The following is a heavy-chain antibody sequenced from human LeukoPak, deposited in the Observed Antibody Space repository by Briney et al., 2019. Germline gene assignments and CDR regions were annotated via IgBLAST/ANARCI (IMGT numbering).Heavy chain of an antibody. J-gene: IGHJ4*02. V-gene: IGHV3-21*01. CDR1: GFTFSSYS. CDR2: IDSDTDDI. CDR3: AKTSGWYWGDEEYYFDY. D-gene: IGHD6-19*01. Sequence: PGGSLRLSCAASGFTFSSYSMNWVRQAPGKGLEWVSYIDSDTDDIHYADSVKGRFTISRDNSKNTLYLQMNSLRAEDTAVYYCAKTSGWYWGDEEYYFDYWGQGTLVTVSS.